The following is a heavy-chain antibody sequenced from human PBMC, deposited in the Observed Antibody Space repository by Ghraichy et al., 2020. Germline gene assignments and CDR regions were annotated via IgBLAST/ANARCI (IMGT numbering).Heavy chain of an antibody. Sequence: GGSLRLSCAASGFTFSSYAMSWVRQAPGKGLEWVSAISGSGGSTYYADSVKGRFPISRDNSKNTLYLQMNSLRAEDTAVYYCAKDFGDYQKGADHWGQGTLVTVAS. D-gene: IGHD4-17*01. V-gene: IGHV3-23*01. CDR2: ISGSGGST. CDR1: GFTFSSYA. J-gene: IGHJ4*02. CDR3: AKDFGDYQKGADH.